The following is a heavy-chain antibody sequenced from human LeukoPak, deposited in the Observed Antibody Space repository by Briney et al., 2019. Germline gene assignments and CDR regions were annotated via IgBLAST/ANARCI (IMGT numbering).Heavy chain of an antibody. CDR3: ARGVYIAAAQYGY. Sequence: SETLSLTCTVSGGSISNYYWSWIRQPPGKGLEWIGYIYYSGTTNYNPSLKSRVTISVDTSKNQFSLKLNSVTATDTAVYYCARGVYIAAAQYGYWGQGTLVTVSS. D-gene: IGHD6-13*01. CDR1: GGSISNYY. J-gene: IGHJ4*02. CDR2: IYYSGTT. V-gene: IGHV4-59*01.